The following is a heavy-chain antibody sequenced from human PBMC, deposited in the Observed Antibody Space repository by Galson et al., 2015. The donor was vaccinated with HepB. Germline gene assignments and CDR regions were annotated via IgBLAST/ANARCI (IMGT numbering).Heavy chain of an antibody. V-gene: IGHV3-74*01. CDR2: INSDGRST. J-gene: IGHJ6*04. Sequence: SLRLSCAASGFTFSKYWMYWVRQAPGKGLVWVSRINSDGRSTTYADSVKGRFTVSRDNAKNTLYLQMNSLRVEDTAVYYCASLVAYYYFGMDVWGERTTVTVSS. D-gene: IGHD2-15*01. CDR3: ASLVAYYYFGMDV. CDR1: GFTFSKYW.